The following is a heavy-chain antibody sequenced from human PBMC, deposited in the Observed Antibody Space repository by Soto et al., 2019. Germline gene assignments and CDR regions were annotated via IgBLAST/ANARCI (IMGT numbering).Heavy chain of an antibody. Sequence: ASLKVACKASGCTFTVYYMHWVRQAPRQELEWMRCINPNSRGTNYAEKFQGRVTMTRDRSISRAYMELSRMRFDDTAVYYCAREYYDSSGYYVYFYGGQGTLVTVSS. CDR2: INPNSRGT. J-gene: IGHJ4*02. CDR1: GCTFTVYY. CDR3: AREYYDSSGYYVYFY. D-gene: IGHD3-22*01. V-gene: IGHV1-2*02.